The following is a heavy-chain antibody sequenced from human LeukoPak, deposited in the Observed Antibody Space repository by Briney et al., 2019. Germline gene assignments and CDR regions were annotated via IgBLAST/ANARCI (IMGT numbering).Heavy chain of an antibody. Sequence: GGSLRLSCAASGFTVSSNYMSWVRQAPGKGLEWVSVIYSGGSTYYADSVKGRFTISRDNAKNSVYLQMNNLRAEDTAVYYCAREDGYGAFDIWGQGSMVTVSS. CDR3: AREDGYGAFDI. V-gene: IGHV3-53*01. D-gene: IGHD2-15*01. CDR1: GFTVSSNY. J-gene: IGHJ3*02. CDR2: IYSGGST.